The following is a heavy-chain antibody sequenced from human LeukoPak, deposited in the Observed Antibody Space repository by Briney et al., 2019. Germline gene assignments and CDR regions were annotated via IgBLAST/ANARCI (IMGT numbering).Heavy chain of an antibody. D-gene: IGHD4-11*01. CDR2: INPNSGGT. V-gene: IGHV1-2*02. CDR3: ARRSSYSNYAFDI. Sequence: ASVKVSCKAPGYTFTGYYMHWVRQAPGQGLEWMGWINPNSGGTNYAQKFQGRVTMTRDTSISTAYMELSRLRSDDTAVYYCARRSSYSNYAFDIWGQGTMVTVSS. CDR1: GYTFTGYY. J-gene: IGHJ3*02.